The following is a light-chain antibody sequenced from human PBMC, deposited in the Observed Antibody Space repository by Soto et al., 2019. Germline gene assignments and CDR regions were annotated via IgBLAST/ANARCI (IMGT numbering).Light chain of an antibody. CDR2: GVS. V-gene: IGKV3-20*01. Sequence: EIVLTQSPGTLSLSPGERATLSCRASQSVPSNFLAWYQQKPGQAPILVIYGVSRRATGIPDRFSGSGSGTDFNLTISRLEPEDFAVYYCQQYYSSWTFGQGTQVEIK. CDR3: QQYYSSWT. CDR1: QSVPSNF. J-gene: IGKJ1*01.